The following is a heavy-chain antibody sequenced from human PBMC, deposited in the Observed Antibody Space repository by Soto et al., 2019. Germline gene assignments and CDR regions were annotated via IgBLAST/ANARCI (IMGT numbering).Heavy chain of an antibody. CDR1: GYTFTSYY. V-gene: IGHV1-2*02. J-gene: IGHJ3*02. CDR2: INPNSGGT. D-gene: IGHD5-18*01. Sequence: ASVNVSWKSSGYTFTSYYINWVRQAPGQGLEWMGWINPNSGGTNYAQKFQGRVTMTRETSISIAYMELNSLRSDDTAVYYCARSRIQLWPDAFDIWGQGTMVTVSS. CDR3: ARSRIQLWPDAFDI.